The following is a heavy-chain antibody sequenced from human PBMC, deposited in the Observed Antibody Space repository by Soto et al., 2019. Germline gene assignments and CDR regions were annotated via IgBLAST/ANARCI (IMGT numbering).Heavy chain of an antibody. Sequence: QVQLQDSGPRLVKPSETLSLPFSVSCVSIGSHFWSWIRQAPGKGPELVGYIYHTVNTHYNPALKSRVTISMDTSENQLSLQLRSVTAADTAVNYCARLQYTVVTALDIWGQGTMVTVSS. D-gene: IGHD2-15*01. CDR2: IYHTVNT. CDR1: CVSIGSHF. J-gene: IGHJ3*02. V-gene: IGHV4-59*11. CDR3: ARLQYTVVTALDI.